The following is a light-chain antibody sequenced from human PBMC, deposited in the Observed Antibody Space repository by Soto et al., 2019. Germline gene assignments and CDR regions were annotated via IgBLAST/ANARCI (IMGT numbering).Light chain of an antibody. CDR3: QQYNDWPVT. Sequence: EIVMTQSPATLSVSPGERATLSCRASQSVGSNLAWYQQKPGQAPRLLLYAASTRATGIPARFSGSGSGTEFTLTISSLQSEDFAVYYCQQYNDWPVTFGPGTKVDIK. CDR2: AAS. CDR1: QSVGSN. J-gene: IGKJ3*01. V-gene: IGKV3-15*01.